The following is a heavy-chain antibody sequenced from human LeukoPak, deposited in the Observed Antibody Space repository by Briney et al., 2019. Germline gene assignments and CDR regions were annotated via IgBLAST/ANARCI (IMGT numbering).Heavy chain of an antibody. Sequence: ASVKVSCKASGYTFTSYDINWVRQATGQGLEWMGWMNPNSGNTGYAQKFQGRVTMTRNTSISTAYMELSSLRSEDTAVYYCARGRGRPMVQGARHAFDIWGQGTMVTVSS. V-gene: IGHV1-8*01. CDR3: ARGRGRPMVQGARHAFDI. CDR2: MNPNSGNT. D-gene: IGHD3-10*01. CDR1: GYTFTSYD. J-gene: IGHJ3*02.